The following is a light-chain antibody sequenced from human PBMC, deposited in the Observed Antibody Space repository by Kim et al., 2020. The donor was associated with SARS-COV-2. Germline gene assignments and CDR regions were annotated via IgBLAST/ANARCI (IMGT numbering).Light chain of an antibody. V-gene: IGLV3-21*04. CDR3: QVWDSSSDHPV. Sequence: SYELTQPPSVSVAPGKTARITCGGNNIGSKSVHWYQQKPGQAPVLVIYYDSDRPSGIPERFCGSNSGNTATLTISRVEAGDEADYYCQVWDSSSDHPVFGGGTQLTVL. CDR1: NIGSKS. CDR2: YDS. J-gene: IGLJ3*02.